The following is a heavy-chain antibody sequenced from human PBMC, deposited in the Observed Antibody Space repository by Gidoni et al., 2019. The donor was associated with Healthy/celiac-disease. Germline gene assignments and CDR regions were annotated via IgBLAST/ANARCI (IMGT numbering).Heavy chain of an antibody. CDR1: EYSISSVYY. Sequence: QVQMQASGPGRVTPSETLSLTRAVSEYSISSVYYWGWIRQPPGKGLEWIGSIYHSGRTYYSPSLKSRVTISVGTSGIQFSLKRSSVTASDTAVYYCGAGGMQLVFPDYWGQGTLVTVSS. J-gene: IGHJ4*02. CDR2: IYHSGRT. CDR3: GAGGMQLVFPDY. D-gene: IGHD6-13*01. V-gene: IGHV4-38-2*01.